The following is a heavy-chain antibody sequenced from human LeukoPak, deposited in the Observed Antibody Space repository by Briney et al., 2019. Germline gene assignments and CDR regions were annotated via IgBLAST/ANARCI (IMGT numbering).Heavy chain of an antibody. CDR1: GFVFSRDN. CDR3: VREVGRPKTFYFDS. V-gene: IGHV3-48*04. J-gene: IGHJ4*02. Sequence: GGSLRLSCIASGFVFSRDNMNWVRRAPGRGLEWVAHISEAIYYADSVQGRFTISRDNAKNSLYLQMSNLRAEDTAMYYCVREVGRPKTFYFDSWGRGTPVTVSS. D-gene: IGHD3-16*01. CDR2: ISEAI.